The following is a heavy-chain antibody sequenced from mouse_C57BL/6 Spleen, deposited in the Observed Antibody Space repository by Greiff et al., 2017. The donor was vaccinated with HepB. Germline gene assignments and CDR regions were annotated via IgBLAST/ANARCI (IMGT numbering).Heavy chain of an antibody. CDR1: GYTFTSYW. J-gene: IGHJ1*03. CDR3: ASGLRGDWYFDV. V-gene: IGHV1-69*01. Sequence: QVQLQQPGAELVMPGASVKLSCKASGYTFTSYWMHWVKQRPGQGLEWIGEIDPSDSYTNYNQKFKGKSTLTVDKSSSTAYMQLSSLTSEDSAVYYCASGLRGDWYFDVWGTGTTVTVSS. D-gene: IGHD2-4*01. CDR2: IDPSDSYT.